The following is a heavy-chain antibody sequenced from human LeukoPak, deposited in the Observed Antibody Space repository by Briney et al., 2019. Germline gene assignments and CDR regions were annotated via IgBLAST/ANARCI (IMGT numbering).Heavy chain of an antibody. CDR3: VRVLTPSRDDQIFDY. CDR2: ISSSSSTI. Sequence: PGGSLRLSCAASGFTFSSYSMNWVRQAPGKGLEWVSYISSSSSTIYYADSVKGRFTISRGNAKNSLYLQMNSLRAEDTAVYYCVRVLTPSRDDQIFDYWGQGTLVTVSS. D-gene: IGHD5-24*01. CDR1: GFTFSSYS. V-gene: IGHV3-48*01. J-gene: IGHJ4*02.